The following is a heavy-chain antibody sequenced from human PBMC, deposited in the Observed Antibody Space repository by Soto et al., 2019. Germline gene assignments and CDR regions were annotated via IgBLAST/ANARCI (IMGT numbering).Heavy chain of an antibody. V-gene: IGHV1-2*04. D-gene: IGHD1-7*01. CDR3: AREGAGTPPDYYGMDV. CDR1: GYTFTGYY. CDR2: INPNSGGT. J-gene: IGHJ6*02. Sequence: ASVKVSCKASGYTFTGYYMHWLRQSPGQGLEWMGWINPNSGGTNYAQKFQGWVTMTRDTTISTAYMELSRLRSDDTAVYYCAREGAGTPPDYYGMDVWGQGTTVTVSS.